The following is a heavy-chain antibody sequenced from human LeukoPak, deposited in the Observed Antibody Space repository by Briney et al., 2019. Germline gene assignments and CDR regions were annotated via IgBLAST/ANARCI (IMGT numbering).Heavy chain of an antibody. Sequence: SVKVSCKASGFTFTSSAVQWVRQARGQRLEWIGWIVVGSGNTNYAQKFQERVTITRDMSTSTAYMELSSLRSEDTAVYYCQVQCGGGGSCYPTNYYYYYGMDVWGQGTTVTVSS. J-gene: IGHJ6*02. CDR2: IVVGSGNT. CDR1: GFTFTSSA. CDR3: QVQCGGGGSCYPTNYYYYYGMDV. D-gene: IGHD2-15*01. V-gene: IGHV1-58*01.